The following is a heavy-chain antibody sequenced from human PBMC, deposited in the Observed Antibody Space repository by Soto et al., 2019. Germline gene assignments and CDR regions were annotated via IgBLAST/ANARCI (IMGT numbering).Heavy chain of an antibody. D-gene: IGHD3-10*01. V-gene: IGHV3-23*01. J-gene: IGHJ4*02. Sequence: EVQLLESGGGLVQPGGSLRLSCAASGFTFSSYAMSWVRQAPGKGLEWVSGISGSGFGTYYADSVKGRFTVSRDNFMNTLYLQMDRLRADDTAVYYCASLWFRDLLLFEAGYWGQGTLVTVSS. CDR2: ISGSGFGT. CDR1: GFTFSSYA. CDR3: ASLWFRDLLLFEAGY.